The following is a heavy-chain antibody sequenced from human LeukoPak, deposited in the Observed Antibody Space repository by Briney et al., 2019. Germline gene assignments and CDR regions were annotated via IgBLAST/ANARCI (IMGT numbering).Heavy chain of an antibody. Sequence: ASVKVSCKACGYTFTGYYMHWVRQAPGQGLEWMGWINPNSGGTNYAQKFQGRVTMTRDTSISTAYMELSRLRSDDTAVYYCARSIAAAGHFDYWGQGTLVTVS. V-gene: IGHV1-2*02. J-gene: IGHJ4*02. CDR2: INPNSGGT. D-gene: IGHD6-13*01. CDR1: GYTFTGYY. CDR3: ARSIAAAGHFDY.